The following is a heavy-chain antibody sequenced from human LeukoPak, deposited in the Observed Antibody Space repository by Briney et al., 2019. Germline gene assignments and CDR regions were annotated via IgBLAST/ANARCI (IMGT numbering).Heavy chain of an antibody. CDR1: GFTFSDYY. CDR3: ARGREHNWGKEDVTIASWSDY. J-gene: IGHJ4*02. V-gene: IGHV3-11*01. Sequence: PGGSLRLSCAASGFTFSDYYMSWIRQAPGKGLEWVSYISSSGSTIYYADSVKGRFTISRDNAKNSLYLQMNSLRAEDMAVYYCARGREHNWGKEDVTIASWSDYWGQGTLVTVSS. D-gene: IGHD7-27*01. CDR2: ISSSGSTI.